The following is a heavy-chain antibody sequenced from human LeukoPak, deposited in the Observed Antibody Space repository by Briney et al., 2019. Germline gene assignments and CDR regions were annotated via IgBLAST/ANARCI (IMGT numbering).Heavy chain of an antibody. J-gene: IGHJ3*01. CDR3: ARHHPSYGYRSLVP. CDR2: ISRSGSTI. V-gene: IGHV3-48*03. D-gene: IGHD5-18*01. Sequence: PGGSLRLSCAASGFTFSSYEMNWVRQAPEKGLEWVSYISRSGSTIYYADSVKGRFTISRDNAKNSLYLQMNSLRAEDTAVYYCARHHPSYGYRSLVPWGQGTMVTVSS. CDR1: GFTFSSYE.